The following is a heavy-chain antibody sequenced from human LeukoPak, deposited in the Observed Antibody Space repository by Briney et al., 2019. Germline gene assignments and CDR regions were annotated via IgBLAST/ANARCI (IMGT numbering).Heavy chain of an antibody. J-gene: IGHJ5*02. Sequence: SETLSLTCTVSGYSISSGYYWSWIRQPPGKGLEWIGYIYYSGSTNYKPSLKSRVTISVDTSKNQFSLKLSSVTAADTAVYYCARGGYYGSGNDFRFDPWGQGALVTVSS. CDR1: GYSISSGYY. CDR2: IYYSGST. V-gene: IGHV4-61*01. D-gene: IGHD3-10*01. CDR3: ARGGYYGSGNDFRFDP.